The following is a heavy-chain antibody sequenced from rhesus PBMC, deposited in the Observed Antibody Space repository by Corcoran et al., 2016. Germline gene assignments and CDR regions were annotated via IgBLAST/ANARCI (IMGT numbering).Heavy chain of an antibody. CDR3: TTYEDDYGYYYTVFDY. CDR1: GFTSRSVA. CDR2: IRRKSNNYDT. Sequence: EVQLVESGGGLVQPGGSLRLAGAAYGFTSRSVAMYWVRQASGKGLVGVGRIRRKSNNYDTGYEASVKGRFTSARDDSKNTAYLQMNSRKTEDTAVYYCTTYEDDYGYYYTVFDYWGQGVLVTVSS. V-gene: IGHV3-118*01. J-gene: IGHJ4*01. D-gene: IGHD3-9*01.